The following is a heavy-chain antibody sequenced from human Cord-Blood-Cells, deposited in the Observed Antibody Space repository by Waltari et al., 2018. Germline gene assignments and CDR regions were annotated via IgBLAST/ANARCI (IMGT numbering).Heavy chain of an antibody. V-gene: IGHV4-38-2*01. CDR3: ARGDDFYSPSEFDY. CDR1: GYSISSGYY. Sequence: QVQLQESGPGLVKPSETLSLTCDVSGYSISSGYYWGWIRQPPGKGLEWIGSIYHSGSTYYNPSLKSRVTISVDTSKNQFSLKLSSVTAADTAVYYCARGDDFYSPSEFDYWGQGTLVTVSS. CDR2: IYHSGST. J-gene: IGHJ4*02. D-gene: IGHD2-21*02.